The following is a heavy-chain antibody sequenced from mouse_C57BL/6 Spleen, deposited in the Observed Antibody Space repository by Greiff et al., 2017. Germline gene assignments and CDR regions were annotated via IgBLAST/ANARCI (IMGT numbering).Heavy chain of an antibody. CDR2: IWTGGGT. J-gene: IGHJ4*01. CDR1: GFSLTSYA. Sequence: VKVVESGPGLVAPSQSLSITCTVSGFSLTSYAISWVRQPPGKGLEWLGVIWTGGGTNYNSALKSRLSISKDNSKSQVFLKMNSLQTDDTVRYYCARNSLPGDCYYLYYYAMDYWGQGTSVTVSS. D-gene: IGHD2-3*01. CDR3: ARNSLPGDCYYLYYYAMDY. V-gene: IGHV2-9-1*01.